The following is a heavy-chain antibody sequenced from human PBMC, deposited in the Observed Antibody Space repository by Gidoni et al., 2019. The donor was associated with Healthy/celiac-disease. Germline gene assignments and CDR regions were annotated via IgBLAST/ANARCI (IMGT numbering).Heavy chain of an antibody. CDR1: GGSFNGYY. CDR3: ARLHCGGDCYGL. V-gene: IGHV4-34*01. D-gene: IGHD2-21*02. Sequence: QVQLQQWGAGLLKPSETLSLTCAVYGGSFNGYYWSWIRQPPGKGLEWIGEINHSGSTNYNPSLKSRVTISVDTSKNQFSLKLSSVTAADTAVYYCARLHCGGDCYGLWGRGTLVTVSS. CDR2: INHSGST. J-gene: IGHJ2*01.